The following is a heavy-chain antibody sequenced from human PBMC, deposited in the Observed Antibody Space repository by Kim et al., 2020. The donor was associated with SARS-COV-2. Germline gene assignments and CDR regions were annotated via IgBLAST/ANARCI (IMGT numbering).Heavy chain of an antibody. CDR1: GFTFSSYS. V-gene: IGHV3-21*01. CDR3: ARDLRDYYDSRTGHDY. D-gene: IGHD3-22*01. J-gene: IGHJ4*02. CDR2: ISSSSSYI. Sequence: GGSLRLSCAASGFTFSSYSMNWVRQAPGKGLEWVSSISSSSSYIYYADSVKGRFTISRDNAKNSLYLQMNSLRAEDTAVYYCARDLRDYYDSRTGHDYWGQGTLVTVSS.